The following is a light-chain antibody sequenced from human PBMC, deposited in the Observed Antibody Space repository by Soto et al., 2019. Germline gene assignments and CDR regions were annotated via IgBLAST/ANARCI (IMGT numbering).Light chain of an antibody. J-gene: IGKJ2*01. CDR2: GAF. CDR3: HQFGSSPLAFT. CDR1: QSISSTY. V-gene: IGKV3-20*01. Sequence: EIVLTQSPGTLSVSPGERATLFCRARQSISSTYLAWYQKKPGQAPRLLLYGAFNRATGIPDRFSGSGSGTDFTLTISRLEPEDFAVYYCHQFGSSPLAFTFGQGTKLEI.